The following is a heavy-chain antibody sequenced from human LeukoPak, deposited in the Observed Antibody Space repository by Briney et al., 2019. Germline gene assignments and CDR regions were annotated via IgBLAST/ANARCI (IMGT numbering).Heavy chain of an antibody. D-gene: IGHD2-15*01. V-gene: IGHV1-2*02. Sequence: GASVKVSCMASGYTFTSCGISWVRQAPGQGLEWMGWINPNSGGTNYAQKFQGRVSMTRDTSISTAYMELSRLRSDDTAVYYCASIGWWELQASFDYWGQGTLVTVSS. CDR3: ASIGWWELQASFDY. J-gene: IGHJ4*02. CDR1: GYTFTSCG. CDR2: INPNSGGT.